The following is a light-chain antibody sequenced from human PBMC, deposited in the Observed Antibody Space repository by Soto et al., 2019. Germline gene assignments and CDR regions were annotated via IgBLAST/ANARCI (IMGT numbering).Light chain of an antibody. V-gene: IGKV3-20*01. CDR2: GAS. CDR3: QQYGSSSTWK. CDR1: QRVTSSY. Sequence: EMVLTQSPRTLSLSPGENATLSFRASQRVTSSYLTWYQQKPGQAPRLLIYGASSRATGIPHRFSGSGSGTDFTLTISSLEPEDFAVFYCQQYGSSSTWKFGQGTKVDIK. J-gene: IGKJ1*01.